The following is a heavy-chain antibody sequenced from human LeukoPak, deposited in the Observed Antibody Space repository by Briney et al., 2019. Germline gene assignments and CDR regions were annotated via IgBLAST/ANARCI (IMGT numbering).Heavy chain of an antibody. CDR1: GGSISSSSYY. V-gene: IGHV4-39*01. CDR3: ARHFSAREGLKPFDY. J-gene: IGHJ4*02. D-gene: IGHD1-26*01. Sequence: TSETLSLTCTVSGGSISSSSYYWGWIRQPPGKGLEWIGSIYYSGSTYYNPSLKSRVTISVDTSKNQFSLKLSSVTAADTAVYYCARHFSAREGLKPFDYWGQGTLVTVSS. CDR2: IYYSGST.